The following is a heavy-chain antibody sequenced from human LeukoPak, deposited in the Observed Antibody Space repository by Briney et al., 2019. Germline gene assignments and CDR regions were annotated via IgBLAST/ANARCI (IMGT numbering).Heavy chain of an antibody. J-gene: IGHJ4*02. V-gene: IGHV4-38-2*01. D-gene: IGHD3-22*01. CDR2: IYHSGST. Sequence: SETLSLTCAVSGYSISSGYYWGWIRQPPGKGLEWIGSIYHSGSTYYNPSLKSRVTISVDTSKNQFSLKLSSVTAADTAVYYCARGRYYYDSSGHAPRVFFDYWGQGTLVTVSS. CDR3: ARGRYYYDSSGHAPRVFFDY. CDR1: GYSISSGYY.